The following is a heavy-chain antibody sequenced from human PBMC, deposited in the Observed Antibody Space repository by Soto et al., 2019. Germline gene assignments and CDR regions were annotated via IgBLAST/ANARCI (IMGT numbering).Heavy chain of an antibody. Sequence: ASVKVSCKASGYTFTGYYMHWVRQAPGQGLEWMGWINPNSGGTNYAQKFQGWVTMTRDTSISTAYMELSRLRSDDTAVYYCARVSGYSYGYRDAFDIWGQGTMVT. V-gene: IGHV1-2*04. D-gene: IGHD5-18*01. CDR3: ARVSGYSYGYRDAFDI. CDR1: GYTFTGYY. CDR2: INPNSGGT. J-gene: IGHJ3*02.